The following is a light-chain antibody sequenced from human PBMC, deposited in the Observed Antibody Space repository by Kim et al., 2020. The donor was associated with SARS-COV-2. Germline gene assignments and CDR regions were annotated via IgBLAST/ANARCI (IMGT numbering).Light chain of an antibody. CDR1: KLGDKY. V-gene: IGLV3-1*01. Sequence: VSPGQTARITCSGDKLGDKYVCWYQQKPGQSPVLVIYQDSKRPSGIPERFSGSNSGNTATLTISGTQAMDEADYYCQAWDSSTFYVFGTGTKVTVL. CDR2: QDS. J-gene: IGLJ1*01. CDR3: QAWDSSTFYV.